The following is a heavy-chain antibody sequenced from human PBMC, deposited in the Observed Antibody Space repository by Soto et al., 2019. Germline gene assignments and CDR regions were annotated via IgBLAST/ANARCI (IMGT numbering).Heavy chain of an antibody. J-gene: IGHJ6*02. V-gene: IGHV1-24*01. CDR2: FDPEDGET. Sequence: ASVKVSCKVSGYTLTELSMHWVRQAPGKGLEWMGGFDPEDGETIYAQKFQGRVTMTEDTSTDTAYMELSSLRSDDTAVYYCAREGELGFGDYYQYGMDVWGQGTTVTVSS. CDR1: GYTLTELS. CDR3: AREGELGFGDYYQYGMDV. D-gene: IGHD3-3*01.